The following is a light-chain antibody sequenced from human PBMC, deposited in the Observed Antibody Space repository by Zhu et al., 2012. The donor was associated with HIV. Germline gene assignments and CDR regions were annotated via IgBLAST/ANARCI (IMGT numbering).Light chain of an antibody. V-gene: IGKV3-20*01. CDR3: QQYGSSPIT. CDR1: QGVSSSY. Sequence: EIVLTQSPGTLSLSPGERATLSCRASQGVSSSYLAWYQQKPGQAPRLLIYGASTRATGIPDFTLTISRLEPEDFAVYYCQQYGSSPITFGQGTRLEIK. J-gene: IGKJ5*01. CDR2: GAS.